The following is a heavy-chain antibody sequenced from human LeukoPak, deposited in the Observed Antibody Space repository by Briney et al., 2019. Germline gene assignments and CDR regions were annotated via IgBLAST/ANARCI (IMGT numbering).Heavy chain of an antibody. CDR2: ISWDGGSR. V-gene: IGHV3-43*01. CDR3: AKPHSKGYFDY. J-gene: IGHJ4*02. Sequence: GGSLRLSCVASGFTFNDYSMHWVRQPPGKGLEWVSLISWDGGSRYYADSVRGRFTISRDNSKNTLYLQMNSLRAEDTAVYYCAKPHSKGYFDYWGQGTLVTVSS. CDR1: GFTFNDYS.